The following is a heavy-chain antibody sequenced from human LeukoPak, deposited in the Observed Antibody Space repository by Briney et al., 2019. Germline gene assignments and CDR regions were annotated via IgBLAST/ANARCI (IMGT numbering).Heavy chain of an antibody. D-gene: IGHD3-16*01. V-gene: IGHV4-4*07. CDR1: GGSISSYY. CDR2: IYTSGST. J-gene: IGHJ1*01. Sequence: KPSETLSLTCTVSGGSISSYYWSWTRQPAGKGLEWIGRIYTSGSTNYNPSLKSRVTMSVDTSKNQFSLKLSSVIAADTAVYYCATRLNYDYVWGREYFQHWGQGTLVTVSS. CDR3: ATRLNYDYVWGREYFQH.